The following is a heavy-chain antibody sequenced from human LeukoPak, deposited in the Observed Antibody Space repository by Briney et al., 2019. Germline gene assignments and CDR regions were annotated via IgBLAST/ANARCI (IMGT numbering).Heavy chain of an antibody. D-gene: IGHD4-23*01. CDR2: IYYSGST. CDR3: ARATVVERPVFDY. J-gene: IGHJ4*02. V-gene: IGHV4-59*11. CDR1: GGSISSHY. Sequence: PSECLSLTCTVSGGSISSHYCSWVRQPPGKGLGWVGYIYYSGSTTNNPSLKSRVTISVDTSKNEFSRKLTSATAADTAVSYCARATVVERPVFDYWGQGTLVTVSS.